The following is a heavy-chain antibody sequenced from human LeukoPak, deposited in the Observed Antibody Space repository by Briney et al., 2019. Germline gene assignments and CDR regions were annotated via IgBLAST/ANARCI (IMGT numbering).Heavy chain of an antibody. D-gene: IGHD3-9*01. J-gene: IGHJ4*02. Sequence: GSSVKVSCKASGGTFSSYAISWVRQAPGQGLEWMGRIIPILGIANYAQKFQGRVTITADKSTSTAYMELSSLRSEDTAVYYCAREKLYYDILTGSIDYWGQGTLVTVSS. CDR3: AREKLYYDILTGSIDY. CDR1: GGTFSSYA. CDR2: IIPILGIA. V-gene: IGHV1-69*04.